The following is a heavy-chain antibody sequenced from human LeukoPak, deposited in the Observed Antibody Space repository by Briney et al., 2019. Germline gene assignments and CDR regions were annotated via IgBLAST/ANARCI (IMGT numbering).Heavy chain of an antibody. V-gene: IGHV4-59*08. J-gene: IGHJ4*02. CDR2: IYYSGST. CDR3: ARLASGSYGPLTPFDY. CDR1: GGSISSYY. Sequence: SETLSLTCTVSGGSISSYYWSWIRQPPGMGLEWIGDIYYSGSTNYNPSLKSRVTISVDTSKNQFSLRLSSVTAADTAVYYSARLASGSYGPLTPFDYWGQGTLVTVSS. D-gene: IGHD1-26*01.